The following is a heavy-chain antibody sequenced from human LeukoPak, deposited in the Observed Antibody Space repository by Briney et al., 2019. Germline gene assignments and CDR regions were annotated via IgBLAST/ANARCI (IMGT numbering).Heavy chain of an antibody. Sequence: PGGSLRLSCAASGFTFSSYGMHWVRQAPGKGLEWVAFIRYDGTNKYYADSLKGRFSITRDNSKNTLYLQMNSLRAEDTAVYYCAKPPTSGSYILDYRGQGTLVTVSS. CDR3: AKPPTSGSYILDY. J-gene: IGHJ4*02. CDR2: IRYDGTNK. CDR1: GFTFSSYG. V-gene: IGHV3-30*02. D-gene: IGHD1-26*01.